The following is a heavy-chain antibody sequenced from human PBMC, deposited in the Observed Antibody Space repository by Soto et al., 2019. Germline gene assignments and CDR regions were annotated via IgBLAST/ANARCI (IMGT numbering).Heavy chain of an antibody. Sequence: ASVKVSCKASGYTFTSYGISWVRQAPGQGLEWMGWISAYNGNTNYAQKLQGRVTMTTDTSTSTAYMELRSLRSDDTAVYYCAAGTILRPRDLYGMDVWGQGTTVTVSS. J-gene: IGHJ6*02. V-gene: IGHV1-18*01. CDR1: GYTFTSYG. CDR3: AAGTILRPRDLYGMDV. CDR2: ISAYNGNT. D-gene: IGHD3-3*01.